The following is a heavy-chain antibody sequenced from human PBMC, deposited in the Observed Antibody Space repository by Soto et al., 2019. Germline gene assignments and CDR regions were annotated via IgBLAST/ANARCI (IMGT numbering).Heavy chain of an antibody. V-gene: IGHV4-34*01. CDR1: GQSFSGHS. CDR2: INESGST. CDR3: ARGSGIVALPGELEDVNYDY. J-gene: IGHJ4*02. D-gene: IGHD1-1*01. Sequence: QVQLQQWGAGLVKPSETLSLSCAVYGQSFSGHSWAWIRQPPGKGLEWIGKINESGSTYYNPSLKSLVTISTDTSKNQFSLKLSSVSAADTAAYFCARGSGIVALPGELEDVNYDYWGQGTLVNVSS.